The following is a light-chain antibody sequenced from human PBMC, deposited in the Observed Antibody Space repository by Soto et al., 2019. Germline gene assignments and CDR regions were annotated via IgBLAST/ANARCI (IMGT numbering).Light chain of an antibody. CDR1: SSDVGSYNL. CDR3: CSYAGSSTSV. CDR2: EGS. J-gene: IGLJ1*01. Sequence: QSVLTQPASVSGSPGQSITISCTGTSSDVGSYNLVSWYQQHPGKAPKLMIYEGSKRPSGVSNRFSGSKSGNTASLTISGLQAEDEADYYYCSYAGSSTSVFGTGTKLTVL. V-gene: IGLV2-23*01.